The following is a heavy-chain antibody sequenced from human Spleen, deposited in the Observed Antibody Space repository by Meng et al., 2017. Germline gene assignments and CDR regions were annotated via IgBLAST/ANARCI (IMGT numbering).Heavy chain of an antibody. Sequence: GGSLRLSCAVSGFSLSYYEMNWVRQAPGKGLEWISYISSSGDTISYSKSVRGRFTISRDKAPNLVHLEMNSLRAEDTAVYYCARGFWRYVDYWGQGTLVTVSS. V-gene: IGHV3-48*03. CDR2: ISSSGDTI. J-gene: IGHJ4*02. CDR3: ARGFWRYVDY. D-gene: IGHD3-3*01. CDR1: GFSLSYYE.